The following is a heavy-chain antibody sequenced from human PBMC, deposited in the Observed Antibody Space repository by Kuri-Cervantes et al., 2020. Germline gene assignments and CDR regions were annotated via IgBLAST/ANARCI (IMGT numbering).Heavy chain of an antibody. Sequence: SETLSLTCTVSGGSISSSSYYWGWIRQPPGKGLEWIGSIYYGGGTYYNPSLKSRVTMSVGTSKNQFSLKLSSVTAADTAVYYCARIAPDYDFWSGYYKSSYFDYWGQGTLVTVSS. CDR3: ARIAPDYDFWSGYYKSSYFDY. CDR2: IYYGGGT. CDR1: GGSISSSSYY. D-gene: IGHD3-3*01. V-gene: IGHV4-39*07. J-gene: IGHJ4*02.